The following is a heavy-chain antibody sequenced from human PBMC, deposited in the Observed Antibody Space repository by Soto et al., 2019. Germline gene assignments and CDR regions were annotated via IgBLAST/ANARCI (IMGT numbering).Heavy chain of an antibody. CDR2: INPSGGST. D-gene: IGHD2-21*02. J-gene: IGHJ3*02. Sequence: ASVKVSCKASGYTFTSYYMHWVRQAPGQGLEWMGIINPSGGSTSYAQKFQGRVTMTRDTSTSTVYMELSSLRSEDTAVYYCARGYCGGDCYSALDAFDIWGQGTMVTVSS. V-gene: IGHV1-46*03. CDR3: ARGYCGGDCYSALDAFDI. CDR1: GYTFTSYY.